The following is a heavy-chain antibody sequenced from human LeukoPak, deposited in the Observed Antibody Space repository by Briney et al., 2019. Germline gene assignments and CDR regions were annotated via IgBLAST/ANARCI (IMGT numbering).Heavy chain of an antibody. D-gene: IGHD2-15*01. CDR1: GYTFTGYY. J-gene: IGHJ4*02. CDR2: FNPHSGGT. CDR3: AREKYSGTWDY. Sequence: ASVKVSCKASGYTFTGYYMHWVRQAPGQGLEWMGWFNPHSGGTNYAQKFQGRVTVTRDTSISTAFMELSRLRSDDTAVYYCAREKYSGTWDYWSQGTLVTVSS. V-gene: IGHV1-2*02.